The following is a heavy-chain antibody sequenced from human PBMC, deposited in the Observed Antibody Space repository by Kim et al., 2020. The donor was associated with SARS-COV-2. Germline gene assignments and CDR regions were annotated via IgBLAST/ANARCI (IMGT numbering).Heavy chain of an antibody. CDR2: ISYDGSNK. J-gene: IGHJ4*02. Sequence: GGSLRLSCAASGFTFSSYGMHWVRQAPGKGLEWVAVISYDGSNKYYADSVKGRFTISRDNSKNTLYLQMNSLRAEDTAVYYCAQNGGDSSGWIDYWGQGTLVTVSS. V-gene: IGHV3-30*03. CDR3: AQNGGDSSGWIDY. D-gene: IGHD6-19*01. CDR1: GFTFSSYG.